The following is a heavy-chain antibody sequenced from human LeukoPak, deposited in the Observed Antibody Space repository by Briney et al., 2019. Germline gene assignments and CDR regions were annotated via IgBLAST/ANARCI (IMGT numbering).Heavy chain of an antibody. V-gene: IGHV4-34*01. J-gene: IGHJ4*02. CDR1: GGSFSGYY. Sequence: PSETLSLTCAVYGGSFSGYYWSWIRQPPGKGLEWIGEIYHNGNTNYNLSLKSRVTISVDTSKNQFSLRLSSVTAADTALYYCARQPLYDTSGYGQFDYWGQGTLVTVSS. CDR3: ARQPLYDTSGYGQFDY. CDR2: IYHNGNT. D-gene: IGHD3-22*01.